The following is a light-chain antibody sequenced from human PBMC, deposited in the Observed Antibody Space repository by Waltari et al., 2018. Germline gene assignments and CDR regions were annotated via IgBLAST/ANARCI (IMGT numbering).Light chain of an antibody. V-gene: IGKV1-39*01. CDR2: AAS. CDR1: QNIRNY. Sequence: DIQMTQSPPSLSASVGDRVTLTCRASQNIRNYLNWYHQKPGKAPRLLIYAASSLRSGVPARFSASGSGTNFTLSISSLQPEDFATFYCQQTDSDPWTFGGGTKV. J-gene: IGKJ4*01. CDR3: QQTDSDPWT.